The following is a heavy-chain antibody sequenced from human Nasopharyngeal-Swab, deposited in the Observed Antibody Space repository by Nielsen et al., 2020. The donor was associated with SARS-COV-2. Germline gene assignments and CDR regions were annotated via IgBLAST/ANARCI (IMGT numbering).Heavy chain of an antibody. CDR1: GYTLTDLS. CDR2: FDPEDGET. CDR3: AGSPRGPLRFLEWLLSGYFDY. D-gene: IGHD3-3*01. Sequence: ASVKVSCKVSGYTLTDLSMHWVRQAPGKGLEWMGGFDPEDGETIYAQKFKGRVTMTEDTSTDTAYMELSSLRSEDTAVYYCAGSPRGPLRFLEWLLSGYFDYWGQGTLVTVSS. V-gene: IGHV1-24*01. J-gene: IGHJ4*02.